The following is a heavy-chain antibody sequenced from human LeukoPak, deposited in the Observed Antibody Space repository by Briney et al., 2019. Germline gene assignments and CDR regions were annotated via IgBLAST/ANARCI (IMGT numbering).Heavy chain of an antibody. CDR2: ISWNSGSI. Sequence: PGGSLRLSCAASGFTFDDYAMHWVRQAPGKGLEWVSGISWNSGSIGYAGSVKGRFTISRDNAKNSLYLQMNSLRAEDMALYYCAKDMGQGVNSTPIRAFDIWGQGTTVTVSS. V-gene: IGHV3-9*03. CDR1: GFTFDDYA. D-gene: IGHD2/OR15-2a*01. CDR3: AKDMGQGVNSTPIRAFDI. J-gene: IGHJ3*02.